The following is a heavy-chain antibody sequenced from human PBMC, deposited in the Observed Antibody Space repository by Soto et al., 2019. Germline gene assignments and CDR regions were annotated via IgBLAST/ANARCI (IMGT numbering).Heavy chain of an antibody. D-gene: IGHD3-3*01. J-gene: IGHJ6*02. CDR2: ISAYNGNT. Sequence: XSVKVSCKASGYTFASYCIRWVRQAPVQGLEWMGWISAYNGNTNYAQKLQGRVTMTTDTSTSTAYMELRSLRSDDTAVYYCARRAVLRFLEWPSYGMDVWGQGTTVTVSS. CDR1: GYTFASYC. CDR3: ARRAVLRFLEWPSYGMDV. V-gene: IGHV1-18*04.